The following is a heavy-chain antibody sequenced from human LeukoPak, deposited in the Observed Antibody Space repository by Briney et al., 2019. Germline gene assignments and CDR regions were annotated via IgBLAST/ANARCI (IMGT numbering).Heavy chain of an antibody. CDR3: ARDITIFGVIINFDY. J-gene: IGHJ4*02. Sequence: PGGSLRLSCAASGFTFGGHSMNWIRQAPGKGLEWVSYISLTGSKIDYADSVKGRFTISRDNAKNSLNLQMNSLRAEDTAVYYCARDITIFGVIINFDYWGRGTLVTVSS. V-gene: IGHV3-48*01. D-gene: IGHD3-3*01. CDR1: GFTFGGHS. CDR2: ISLTGSKI.